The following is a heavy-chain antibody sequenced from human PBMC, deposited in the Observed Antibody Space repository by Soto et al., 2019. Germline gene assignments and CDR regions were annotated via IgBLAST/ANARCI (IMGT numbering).Heavy chain of an antibody. V-gene: IGHV4-31*03. Sequence: QVQLQEMGPGLVKPSQTLTITCTVSGASVNSAYWSWIRQLPGKGLEWMGNIYHTGRTFYNPSLKSRLAISIDTSKPLFSLKLRSVTASDTAVYYCARTDAYNSSCFGSWGQGTVVTVSS. CDR2: IYHTGRT. J-gene: IGHJ4*02. CDR1: GASVNSAY. D-gene: IGHD6-6*01. CDR3: ARTDAYNSSCFGS.